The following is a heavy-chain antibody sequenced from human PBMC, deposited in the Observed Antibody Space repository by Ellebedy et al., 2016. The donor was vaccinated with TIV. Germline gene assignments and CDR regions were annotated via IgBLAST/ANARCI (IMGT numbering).Heavy chain of an antibody. V-gene: IGHV3-33*01. CDR1: GFSVSGYG. CDR3: VGPHWLVYS. Sequence: GESLKISCAASGFSVSGYGMHWVRQAPGKGLEWLALILYDGSYKYYADSVKGRFTISRDSSKNRLYLQMNSLRVDDTAVYYCVGPHWLVYSWGQGTLVTVSS. J-gene: IGHJ5*02. CDR2: ILYDGSYK. D-gene: IGHD6-19*01.